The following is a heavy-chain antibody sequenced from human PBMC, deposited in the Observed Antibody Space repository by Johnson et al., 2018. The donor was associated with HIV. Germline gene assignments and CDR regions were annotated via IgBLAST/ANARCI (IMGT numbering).Heavy chain of an antibody. Sequence: MLLVESGGGLVQPGGSLRLSCAASGFTFSSYDMHWVRQATGKGLEWVSAIGTAGDTYYPGSVKGRFTISRENAKNSLYLQMNSLRAEDTALYYCAKDIGRWLQNLDAFDIWGQGTMVTVSS. CDR2: IGTAGDT. D-gene: IGHD5-24*01. CDR3: AKDIGRWLQNLDAFDI. J-gene: IGHJ3*02. CDR1: GFTFSSYD. V-gene: IGHV3-13*01.